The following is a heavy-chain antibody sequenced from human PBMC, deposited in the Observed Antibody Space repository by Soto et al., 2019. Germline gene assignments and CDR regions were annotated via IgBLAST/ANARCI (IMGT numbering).Heavy chain of an antibody. Sequence: SETLSLTCTVSGGSISSGGYYWSWIRQQPGKGLEWIGYIYHSGSTYYNPSLKSRVTISVDTSKNQFSLKLSSVTAADTAVYYCARLPAAGTPSNPYYFDYWGQGTLVTVSS. CDR3: ARLPAAGTPSNPYYFDY. CDR2: IYHSGST. D-gene: IGHD6-13*01. CDR1: GGSISSGGYY. J-gene: IGHJ4*02. V-gene: IGHV4-31*03.